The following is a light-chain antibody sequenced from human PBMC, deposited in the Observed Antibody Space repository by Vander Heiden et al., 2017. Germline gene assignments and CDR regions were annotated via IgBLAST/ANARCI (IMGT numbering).Light chain of an antibody. Sequence: SYDLTQPPSVSVVPGQTAGITCGGNNIATKNVHWYQQKSGQSPVLLVYDDSNRPSGIPERFSGSTSGNTATLTISRVEAGDEADYYCQVWNTITDHVFGTGTKVTVL. CDR1: NIATKN. CDR2: DDS. V-gene: IGLV3-21*02. CDR3: QVWNTITDHV. J-gene: IGLJ1*01.